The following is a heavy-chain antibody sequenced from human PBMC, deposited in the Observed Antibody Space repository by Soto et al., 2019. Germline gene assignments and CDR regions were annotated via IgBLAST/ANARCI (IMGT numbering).Heavy chain of an antibody. CDR3: DRNNYGEDWLDT. Sequence: PSETXSLTCTVSVCSISSGDYYLRWIRQTPGRGLEWIGYIFHSGNTYYNPSLKSRISISLDTYKNQLSLKVTSVTAADTDIYYCDRNNYGEDWLDTWGQGTLVTVYS. CDR1: VCSISSGDYY. D-gene: IGHD3-10*01. J-gene: IGHJ5*02. V-gene: IGHV4-30-4*01. CDR2: IFHSGNT.